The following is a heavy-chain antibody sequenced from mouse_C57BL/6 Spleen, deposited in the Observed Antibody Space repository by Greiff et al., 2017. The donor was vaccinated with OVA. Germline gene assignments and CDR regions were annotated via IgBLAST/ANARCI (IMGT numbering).Heavy chain of an antibody. V-gene: IGHV3-6*01. D-gene: IGHD1-1*01. CDR2: ISYDGSN. CDR1: GYSITSGYY. CDR3: ASLYYGSSYYAMDY. J-gene: IGHJ4*01. Sequence: EVQLQQSGPGLVQPSQSLSLPCSVTGYSITSGYYWNWIRQFPGNKLEWMGYISYDGSNNYHPSLKNRISITRDTSKNQFFLKLNSVTTEDTATYYCASLYYGSSYYAMDYWGQGASVTVSS.